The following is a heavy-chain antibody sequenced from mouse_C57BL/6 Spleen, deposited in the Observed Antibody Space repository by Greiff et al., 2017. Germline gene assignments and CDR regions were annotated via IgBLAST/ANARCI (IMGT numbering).Heavy chain of an antibody. J-gene: IGHJ4*01. D-gene: IGHD3-2*02. Sequence: EVQLQQSGAELVRPGASVKLSCTASGFNIKDDYMHWVKQRPEQGLEWIGWIDPENGDTEYASKFQGKATITADTSSNTAYLQLSSLTSEDTAVYYATAGQLRLPEYYAMDYWGQGTSVTVSS. V-gene: IGHV14-4*01. CDR3: TAGQLRLPEYYAMDY. CDR1: GFNIKDDY. CDR2: IDPENGDT.